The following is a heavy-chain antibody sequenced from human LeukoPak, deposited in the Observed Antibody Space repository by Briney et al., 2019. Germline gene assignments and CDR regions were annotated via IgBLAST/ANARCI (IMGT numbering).Heavy chain of an antibody. J-gene: IGHJ4*02. CDR1: GFTFISYA. Sequence: GGSLRLSCAASGFTFISYAMHWVRQAPGKGLKWVAVISYDGSNKYYAGSVKGRFTISRDNSKNTLYLQMNSLRAEDTAVYYCARDKYYDSSGPFDYWGQGTLVTVSS. CDR2: ISYDGSNK. CDR3: ARDKYYDSSGPFDY. V-gene: IGHV3-30-3*01. D-gene: IGHD3-22*01.